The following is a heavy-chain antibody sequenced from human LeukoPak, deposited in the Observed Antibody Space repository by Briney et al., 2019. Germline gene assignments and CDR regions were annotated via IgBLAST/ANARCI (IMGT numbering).Heavy chain of an antibody. J-gene: IGHJ4*02. CDR3: ARDRRGYSYGYFDY. CDR2: ISAYNGNT. D-gene: IGHD5-18*01. Sequence: GASVKVSCKASGYTFTSYGISWVRQARGQGLEWMGWISAYNGNTNYAQKLQGRVTMTTDTSTSTAYMELRSLRSDDTAVYYCARDRRGYSYGYFDYWGQGTLVTVSS. V-gene: IGHV1-18*01. CDR1: GYTFTSYG.